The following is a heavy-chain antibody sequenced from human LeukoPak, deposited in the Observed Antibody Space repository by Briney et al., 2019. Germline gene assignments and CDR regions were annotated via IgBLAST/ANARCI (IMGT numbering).Heavy chain of an antibody. D-gene: IGHD3-10*01. Sequence: SETLSLTCTVSGGSISSGGYYWSWIRQHPGKGLEWIGYIYYSGSTYYNTSLKSRVTISVDTSKNQFSLKLSSVTAADTAVYYCARASSGNWFDPWGQGTLVTVSS. V-gene: IGHV4-31*03. J-gene: IGHJ5*02. CDR2: IYYSGST. CDR1: GGSISSGGYY. CDR3: ARASSGNWFDP.